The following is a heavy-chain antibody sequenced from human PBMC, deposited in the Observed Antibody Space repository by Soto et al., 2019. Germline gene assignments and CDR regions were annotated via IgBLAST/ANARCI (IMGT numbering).Heavy chain of an antibody. CDR1: GYNFATSW. V-gene: IGHV5-51*01. CDR3: ARHGGNFD. J-gene: IGHJ4*02. CDR2: IYPSDSDT. D-gene: IGHD2-21*02. Sequence: EVQLVQSGAEVKKPGESLKISCKASGYNFATSWIGWVRQMPGKGLEWVGIIYPSDSDTRYNPSFQGQVTISADKSINTAYLQLSSLKTSDTAMYFCARHGGNFDWGQGTLVTVSS.